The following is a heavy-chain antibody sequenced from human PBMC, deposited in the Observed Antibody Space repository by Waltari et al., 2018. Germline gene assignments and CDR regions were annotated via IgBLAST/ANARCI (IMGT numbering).Heavy chain of an antibody. D-gene: IGHD6-6*01. J-gene: IGHJ4*02. V-gene: IGHV3-74*01. CDR1: GFPFSSYW. Sequence: EVQLVESGGSLVHPGGSLRVPCAASGFPFSSYWMHWVRQAPGKGLVWVSHIDSAGTTTTYADSVKGRFTISRDNAKNTLYLQMNSLRAEDTAVYYCARESSSTFDSWGQGTLVTVSS. CDR3: ARESSSTFDS. CDR2: IDSAGTTT.